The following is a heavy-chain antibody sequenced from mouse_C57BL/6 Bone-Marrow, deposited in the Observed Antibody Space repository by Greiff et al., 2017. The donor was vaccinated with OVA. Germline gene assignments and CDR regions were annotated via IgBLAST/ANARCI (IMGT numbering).Heavy chain of an antibody. CDR3: ARREALGRGAYFDY. J-gene: IGHJ2*01. Sequence: QVQLKESGAELVRPGTSVKMSCKASGYTFTNYWIGWAKQRPGHGLEWIGDIYPGGGYTNYNEKFKGKATLTADKSSSTAYMQFSSLTSADSAIYYCARREALGRGAYFDYWGQGTTLTVSS. CDR2: IYPGGGYT. D-gene: IGHD4-1*01. V-gene: IGHV1-63*01. CDR1: GYTFTNYW.